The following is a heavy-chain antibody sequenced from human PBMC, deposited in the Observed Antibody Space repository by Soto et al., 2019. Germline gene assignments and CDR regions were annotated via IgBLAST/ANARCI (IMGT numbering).Heavy chain of an antibody. Sequence: QVQLVQSGAEVKKPGSSVKVSCKASGGTFSSYTISWVRQAPGQGLEWMGRIIPILGMANYAQKFQGRVTIPADKSTSTAYMELSILRSEDTTLYHCARDFSSEVTTLAHYWGQGTLVTVSS. V-gene: IGHV1-69*08. CDR2: IIPILGMA. CDR1: GGTFSSYT. J-gene: IGHJ4*02. CDR3: ARDFSSEVTTLAHY. D-gene: IGHD4-17*01.